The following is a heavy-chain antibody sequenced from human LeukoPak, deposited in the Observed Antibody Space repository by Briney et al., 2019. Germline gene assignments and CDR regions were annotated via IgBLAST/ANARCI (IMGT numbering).Heavy chain of an antibody. CDR1: GFTFNYYV. J-gene: IGHJ6*03. D-gene: IGHD2-21*02. CDR2: ISYDGSNK. CDR3: ARDSPGVVTAIPGPYYYYYYMDV. V-gene: IGHV3-30*04. Sequence: GGSLRLSCAASGFTFNYYVMHWVRQAPGKGLEWVAVISYDGSNKYYADSVKGRFTISRDNSKNTLYLQMNSLRAEDTAVYYCARDSPGVVTAIPGPYYYYYYMDVWGKGTTVTVSS.